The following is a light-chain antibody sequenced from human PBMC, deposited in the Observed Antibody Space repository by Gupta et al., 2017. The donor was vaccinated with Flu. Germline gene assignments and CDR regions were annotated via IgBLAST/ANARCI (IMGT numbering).Light chain of an antibody. CDR1: QGVGNY. CDR3: QHRYRYPLT. CDR2: NAS. J-gene: IGKJ4*01. V-gene: IGKV1-9*01. Sequence: PAFMSTSVGDRVTITCRASQGVGNYLTWYQKKPGKAPHFLIYNASTGESAVPSTFSGSGSATEFTLTISSRQPEDSATYYCQHRYRYPLTFGRGTKVEI.